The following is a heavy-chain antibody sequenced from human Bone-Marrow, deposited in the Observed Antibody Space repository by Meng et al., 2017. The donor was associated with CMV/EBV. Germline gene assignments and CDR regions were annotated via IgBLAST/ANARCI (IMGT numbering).Heavy chain of an antibody. D-gene: IGHD2-2*01. J-gene: IGHJ5*02. CDR2: ISAYNGNT. Sequence: ASVKVSCKASGYTFTGYYMHWVRQAPGQGLEWMGWISAYNGNTNYAQKLQGRVTMTTDTSTSTAYMELRSLRSDDTAVYYCARCGLEVVPAYNWFDPWGQGTLVTVSS. V-gene: IGHV1-18*04. CDR1: GYTFTGYY. CDR3: ARCGLEVVPAYNWFDP.